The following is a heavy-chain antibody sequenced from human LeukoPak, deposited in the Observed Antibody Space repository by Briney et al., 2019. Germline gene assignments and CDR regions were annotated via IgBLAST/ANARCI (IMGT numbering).Heavy chain of an antibody. CDR3: ARKYSGSYMVRRAFDI. CDR1: GYTFTSYD. J-gene: IGHJ3*02. CDR2: MNPNSGNT. Sequence: GASVKVSCKASGYTFTSYDINWVRQATGQGLEWMGWMNPNSGNTGYAQKFQGRVTMTRNTSISTAYMELSSLRSEDTAVYYCARKYSGSYMVRRAFDIWGQGTMVTVSS. D-gene: IGHD1-26*01. V-gene: IGHV1-8*01.